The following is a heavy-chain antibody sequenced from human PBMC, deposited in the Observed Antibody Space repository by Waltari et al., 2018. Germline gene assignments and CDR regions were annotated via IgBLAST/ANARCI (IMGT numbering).Heavy chain of an antibody. D-gene: IGHD2-2*01. Sequence: QVQLVQSGAEVKKPGSSVKVSCKASGGTFSSYAISWVRQAPGQGLEWMGRINPNSGGTNYAQKFQGRVTMTRDTSISTAYMELSRLRSDDTAVYYCARGWVVRMDVWGKGTTVTVSS. V-gene: IGHV1-2*06. J-gene: IGHJ6*04. CDR3: ARGWVVRMDV. CDR1: GGTFSSYA. CDR2: INPNSGGT.